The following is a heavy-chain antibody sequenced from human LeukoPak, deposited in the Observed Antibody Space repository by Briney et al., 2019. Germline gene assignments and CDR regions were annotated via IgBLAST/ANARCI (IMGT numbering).Heavy chain of an antibody. CDR2: IKQDGSEK. D-gene: IGHD3-10*01. J-gene: IGHJ4*02. Sequence: GGSLRLSSAASGFTFSSYIMSWVRQAPGKGLEWVANIKQDGSEKYYVDSVKGRFTISRDNAKNSLYLQMNSLRAEDMAVYYCARDSIRPRKPLWFGEFNFDYWGQGTLVTVSS. CDR1: GFTFSSYI. V-gene: IGHV3-7*04. CDR3: ARDSIRPRKPLWFGEFNFDY.